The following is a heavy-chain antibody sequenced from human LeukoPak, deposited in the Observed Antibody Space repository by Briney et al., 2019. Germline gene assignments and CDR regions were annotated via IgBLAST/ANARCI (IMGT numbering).Heavy chain of an antibody. J-gene: IGHJ4*02. D-gene: IGHD1-26*01. Sequence: SVKVSCKASGGTFSSYAISWVRQAPGQGLEWMGGIIPIFGTANYAQKFQGRVTITADESISTAYMELSRLRSDDTAVYYCARGSIVGATFDYFDYWGQGTLVTVSS. CDR2: IIPIFGTA. V-gene: IGHV1-69*13. CDR1: GGTFSSYA. CDR3: ARGSIVGATFDYFDY.